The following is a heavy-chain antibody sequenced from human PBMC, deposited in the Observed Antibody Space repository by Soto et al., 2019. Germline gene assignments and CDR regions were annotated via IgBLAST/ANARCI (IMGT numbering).Heavy chain of an antibody. D-gene: IGHD6-19*01. V-gene: IGHV4-59*08. CDR3: ASSIAVAGPDYYGMDV. CDR2: IYYSGST. CDR1: GGSISSYY. Sequence: SETLSLTCTVSGGSISSYYWSWIRQPPGKGLEWIGYIYYSGSTNYNPSLKSRVTISVDTSKNQFSLKLNSMTAADTAVYYCASSIAVAGPDYYGMDVWGQGTTVTVS. J-gene: IGHJ6*02.